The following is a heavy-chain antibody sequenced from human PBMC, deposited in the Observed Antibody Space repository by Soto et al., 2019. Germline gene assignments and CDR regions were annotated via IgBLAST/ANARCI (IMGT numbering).Heavy chain of an antibody. D-gene: IGHD1-1*01. CDR2: MSPDSGNT. J-gene: IGHJ4*02. CDR3: EVTTGY. V-gene: IGHV1-8*02. CDR1: GYTFTDYD. Sequence: ASVKVSCKTSGYTFTDYDINWVRQAAGQGLEYMGWMSPDSGNTGYSQQFQGRVTMTSNTSTSTAYMELSSLTSEDTAVYYCEVTTGYWGQGTMVNVSS.